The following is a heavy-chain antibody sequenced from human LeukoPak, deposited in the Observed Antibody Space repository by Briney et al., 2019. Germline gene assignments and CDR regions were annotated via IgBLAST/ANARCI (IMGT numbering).Heavy chain of an antibody. Sequence: SETLSLTCSVSGYSISSGYYWGWIRQPPGKGLEWIGTISHSGSTYYNPSLESRVTISVDTSKNQFSLKLSSVTAADTAVYYCARVEEGYGSGRRENYYYYYMDVWGKGTTVTISS. J-gene: IGHJ6*03. CDR1: GYSISSGYY. CDR3: ARVEEGYGSGRRENYYYYYMDV. CDR2: ISHSGST. D-gene: IGHD3-10*01. V-gene: IGHV4-38-2*02.